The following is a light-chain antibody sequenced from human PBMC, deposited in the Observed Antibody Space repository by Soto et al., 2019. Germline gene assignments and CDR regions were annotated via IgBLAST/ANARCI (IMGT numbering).Light chain of an antibody. J-gene: IGKJ4*01. Sequence: EIVLTQSPATLSLSPGERATLSCRASQSVFNSLAWYQQKPGQAPRLLIYASNWATGIPARFSGSGSGTDFTLTISSLEPEDFAVYYCQQRNSWPLTFGGGTKVDIK. CDR2: AS. V-gene: IGKV3-11*01. CDR3: QQRNSWPLT. CDR1: QSVFNS.